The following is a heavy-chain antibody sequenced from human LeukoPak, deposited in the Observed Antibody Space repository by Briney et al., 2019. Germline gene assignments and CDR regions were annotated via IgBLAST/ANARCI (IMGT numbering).Heavy chain of an antibody. CDR1: GFTFSGSA. CDR2: IDKKDNLYAT. J-gene: IGHJ5*02. V-gene: IGHV3-73*01. CDR3: TRDRGTYNWFDP. Sequence: GGSLRLPCAPSGFTFSGSAVHGVRQSSGRGLEWVGHIDKKDNLYATAYAESVKGRFTISRDDSKDTAFLHMDSLKTEDTALYYCTRDRGTYNWFDPWGQGTLVTVSS. D-gene: IGHD2-15*01.